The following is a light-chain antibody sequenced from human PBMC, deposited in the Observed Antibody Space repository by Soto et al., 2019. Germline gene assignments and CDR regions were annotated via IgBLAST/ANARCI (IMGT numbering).Light chain of an antibody. CDR2: DVS. V-gene: IGLV2-11*01. CDR1: SSDVGHYNY. J-gene: IGLJ2*01. Sequence: QSALTQPRSVSGSPGQSVTISCTGTSSDVGHYNYVSWYQQNPGKAPKLMVYDVSKRPSGVPDRFSGSKSGNTASLTISGLQAEDEADYYCCSYAGSYTYVVFGGGTKLT. CDR3: CSYAGSYTYVV.